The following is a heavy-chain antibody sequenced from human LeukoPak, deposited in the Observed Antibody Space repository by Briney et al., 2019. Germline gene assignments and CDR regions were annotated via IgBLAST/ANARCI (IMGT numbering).Heavy chain of an antibody. CDR2: ISGSGGVT. D-gene: IGHD3-10*01. CDR3: AKGPLWFGEGSLSYWYFDL. Sequence: PGGSLRLSCAASGFSFSSYAMNWVRQAPGRGLEWVSSISGSGGVTYFADSVKGRFTISRDNSKSALYLQLKSLRAEDTAVYYCAKGPLWFGEGSLSYWYFDLWGRGTLVTVSS. CDR1: GFSFSSYA. V-gene: IGHV3-23*01. J-gene: IGHJ2*01.